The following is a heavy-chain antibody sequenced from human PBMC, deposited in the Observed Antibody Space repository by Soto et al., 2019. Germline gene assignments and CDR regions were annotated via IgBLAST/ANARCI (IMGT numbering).Heavy chain of an antibody. D-gene: IGHD4-17*01. CDR3: ATSDYDAAAFDI. CDR2: IYYSGST. Sequence: SETLSLTCTVSGGSISSYYWSWIRQPPGKGLEWIGYIYYSGSTNYNPSLKSRVTISVDTSKNQFSLKLSSVTAADTAVYYCATSDYDAAAFDIWGQGTMVTVSS. J-gene: IGHJ3*02. V-gene: IGHV4-59*01. CDR1: GGSISSYY.